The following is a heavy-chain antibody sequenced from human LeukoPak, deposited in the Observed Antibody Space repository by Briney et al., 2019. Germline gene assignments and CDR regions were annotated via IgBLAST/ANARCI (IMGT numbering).Heavy chain of an antibody. J-gene: IGHJ4*02. CDR2: IWYDGSNK. CDR3: ARDPGVRWLVGFDY. Sequence: GGSLRLSCAASGFTFNSYGMHWVRQAPGKGLEWVAFIWYDGSNKYYADSVKGRFTISRDNSENTLYLQMDSLRAEDTAVYYCARDPGVRWLVGFDYWGQGTLVTVSS. CDR1: GFTFNSYG. V-gene: IGHV3-33*01. D-gene: IGHD6-19*01.